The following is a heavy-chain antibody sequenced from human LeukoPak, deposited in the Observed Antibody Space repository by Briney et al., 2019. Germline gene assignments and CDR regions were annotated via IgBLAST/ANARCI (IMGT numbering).Heavy chain of an antibody. CDR2: INPNSGGT. Sequence: ASVKVSCKASGYTFTGYYMHWVRQAPGQGLEWMGWINPNSGGTNYAQKFQGRVTMTRDTSISTAYMELSRLRSDDTAVFYCARDSGSNRDAFDIWGQGTMVTVSS. D-gene: IGHD1-26*01. CDR3: ARDSGSNRDAFDI. CDR1: GYTFTGYY. V-gene: IGHV1-2*02. J-gene: IGHJ3*02.